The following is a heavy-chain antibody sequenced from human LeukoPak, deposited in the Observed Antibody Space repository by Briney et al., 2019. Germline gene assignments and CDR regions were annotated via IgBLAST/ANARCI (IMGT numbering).Heavy chain of an antibody. D-gene: IGHD3-10*01. Sequence: GGSLRLSCAASGFIFSDYYMSWIRQAPGKGLEWLSFISSGGSTIYYADSVKGRFTISRDNAKGSLYLQMNNLRTEDTALYYCAKDKAQAYYASGSLVLWGQGTLVTVSS. J-gene: IGHJ4*02. CDR2: ISSGGSTI. V-gene: IGHV3-11*01. CDR3: AKDKAQAYYASGSLVL. CDR1: GFIFSDYY.